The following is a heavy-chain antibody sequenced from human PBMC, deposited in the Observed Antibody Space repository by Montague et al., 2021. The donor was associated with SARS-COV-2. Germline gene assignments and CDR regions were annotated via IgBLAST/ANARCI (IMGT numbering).Heavy chain of an antibody. CDR2: IWYDGSNK. D-gene: IGHD1-1*01. J-gene: IGHJ6*02. Sequence: SLRLSCAASGFTFSRYGMHLVRQAPGKGLEWVAVIWYDGSNKYYXXSLKVLFTISRDNSKNTLYLQMNSLRAEDTAVYYCARDEDRGYNWNAHGMDVWGQGTTVTVSS. CDR1: GFTFSRYG. V-gene: IGHV3-33*01. CDR3: ARDEDRGYNWNAHGMDV.